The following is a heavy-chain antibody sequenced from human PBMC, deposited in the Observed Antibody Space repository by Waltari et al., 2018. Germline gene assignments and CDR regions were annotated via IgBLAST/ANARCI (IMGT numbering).Heavy chain of an antibody. Sequence: QVQLQQWGAGLLQPSETLSLTRAVYGGAFRGYYWRGIRQPPGKGLEWIGEINHSGSTNYNPSLKSRVTISVDTSKNQFSLKLSSVTAADTAVYYCARIAAAVAYYYYGMDVWGQGTTVTVSS. V-gene: IGHV4-34*01. D-gene: IGHD6-13*01. CDR1: GGAFRGYY. CDR3: ARIAAAVAYYYYGMDV. J-gene: IGHJ6*02. CDR2: INHSGST.